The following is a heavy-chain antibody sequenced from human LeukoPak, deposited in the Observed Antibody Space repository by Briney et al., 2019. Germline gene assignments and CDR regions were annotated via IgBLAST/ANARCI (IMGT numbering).Heavy chain of an antibody. J-gene: IGHJ4*02. Sequence: GGSLRPSCAASGFTFSSYAMSWVRQAPGKGLEWVSAISGSGGSTYYADSVKGRFTISRDNAKNSLYLQMNSLRAEDTAVYYCARDGIGIYYDSSGYDYWGQGTLVTVSS. V-gene: IGHV3-23*01. CDR1: GFTFSSYA. D-gene: IGHD3-22*01. CDR3: ARDGIGIYYDSSGYDY. CDR2: ISGSGGST.